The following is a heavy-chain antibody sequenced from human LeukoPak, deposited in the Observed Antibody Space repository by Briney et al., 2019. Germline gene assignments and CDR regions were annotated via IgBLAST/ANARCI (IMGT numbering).Heavy chain of an antibody. V-gene: IGHV4-61*02. J-gene: IGHJ4*02. Sequence: SETLSLTCTVSGGSVSSGSYYWSWIRQPAGKGLEWIGLIYTSGSTNYNPSLKSRVTISVDTSKNQFSLKLSSVTAADTAVYYCAREFAYWGQGTLVTVSP. CDR1: GGSVSSGSYY. CDR2: IYTSGST. CDR3: AREFAY.